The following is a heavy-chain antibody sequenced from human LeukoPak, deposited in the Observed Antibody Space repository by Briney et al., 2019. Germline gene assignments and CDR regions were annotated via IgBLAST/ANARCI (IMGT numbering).Heavy chain of an antibody. Sequence: PGGSLRLSCAASGFTFSDYYMSWIRQAPGKGLEWVSYISSSGSTIYYADSVKGRFTISRDNAKNSLYLQMNSLRAEDTAAYYCATNWNDDYYYGMDVWGQGTTVTVSS. CDR1: GFTFSDYY. D-gene: IGHD1-20*01. J-gene: IGHJ6*02. CDR3: ATNWNDDYYYGMDV. V-gene: IGHV3-11*01. CDR2: ISSSGSTI.